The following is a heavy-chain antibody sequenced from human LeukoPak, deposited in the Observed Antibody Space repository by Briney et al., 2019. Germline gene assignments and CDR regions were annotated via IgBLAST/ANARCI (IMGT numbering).Heavy chain of an antibody. V-gene: IGHV1-69*06. CDR1: GGTLSSYA. D-gene: IGHD6-6*01. J-gene: IGHJ5*02. CDR3: ARGAGRRQLVRTVWFDP. CDR2: IIPIFGTA. Sequence: SVKVSCKASGGTLSSYATSWVRQAPGQGLEWMGGIIPIFGTANYAQKFQGRVTITADKSTSTAYMELSSLRSEDTAVYYCARGAGRRQLVRTVWFDPWGQGTLVTVSS.